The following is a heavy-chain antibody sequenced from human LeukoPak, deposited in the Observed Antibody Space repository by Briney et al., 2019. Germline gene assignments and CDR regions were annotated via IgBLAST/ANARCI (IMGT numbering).Heavy chain of an antibody. Sequence: GESLKISCKGSGYSFTSYWIGWVRQMPGKGLEWMGIIYPGDSDTRYSPSFQGQVTISADKSISTAYLQWSSLKASDTAMYYCARYVIETTVVTRGGDYYGMDVWGQGTTVTVSS. CDR1: GYSFTSYW. CDR2: IYPGDSDT. V-gene: IGHV5-51*01. CDR3: ARYVIETTVVTRGGDYYGMDV. J-gene: IGHJ6*02. D-gene: IGHD4-23*01.